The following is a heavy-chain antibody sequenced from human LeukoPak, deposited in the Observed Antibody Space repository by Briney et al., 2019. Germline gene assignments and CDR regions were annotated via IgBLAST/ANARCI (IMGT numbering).Heavy chain of an antibody. D-gene: IGHD6-13*01. J-gene: IGHJ3*02. CDR3: ARVGGSSWADNDAFDI. V-gene: IGHV1-69*13. Sequence: GASVKVSCKASGGTFSSYAISWVRQAPGQGLDWMGGIIPIFGTANYVQKFQGRVTITADESTSTAYMEPSSLRSEDTAVYYCARVGGSSWADNDAFDIWGQGTMVTVSS. CDR2: IIPIFGTA. CDR1: GGTFSSYA.